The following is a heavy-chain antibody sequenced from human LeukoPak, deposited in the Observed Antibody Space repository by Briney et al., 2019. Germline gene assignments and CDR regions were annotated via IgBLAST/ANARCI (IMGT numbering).Heavy chain of an antibody. CDR2: IYHSGSI. D-gene: IGHD2-2*01. CDR3: ARDSVAPDDAFDI. Sequence: SETLSLTCTVSGYSISSHYYWGWIRQPPGKGLEWIGIIYHSGSIYYNPSLKSRVTISIDTSKNQFSLRVNTVTVADTAVYYCARDSVAPDDAFDIWGQGTMVTVSS. CDR1: GYSISSHYY. J-gene: IGHJ3*02. V-gene: IGHV4-38-2*02.